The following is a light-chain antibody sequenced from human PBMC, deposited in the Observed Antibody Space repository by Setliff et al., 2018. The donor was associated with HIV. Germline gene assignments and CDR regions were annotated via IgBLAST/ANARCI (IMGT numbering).Light chain of an antibody. CDR3: TSYTYRAHWV. V-gene: IGLV2-14*01. CDR1: STDIGGYNY. J-gene: IGLJ3*02. Sequence: QSVLTRPASVSGSPGQSITISCTGISTDIGGYNYVSWYQQRPGKAPKLIIYDVSDRPSGVSNRFSGSKSGNTASLTISGLQAEDEADYYCTSYTYRAHWVFGGGTKVTVL. CDR2: DVS.